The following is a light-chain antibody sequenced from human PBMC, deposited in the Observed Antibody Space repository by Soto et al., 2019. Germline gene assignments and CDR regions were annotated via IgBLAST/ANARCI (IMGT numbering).Light chain of an antibody. V-gene: IGLV2-14*01. Sequence: QSALTQPASVSGSPGQSITISCTGTNSDVGYSNYVSWYLQHPGKAPKLMIYEVSTRPSGVSNRFSGSKSGNTASLTISGLQTDDEAYYYCSSYTGSSTYMLFGGGTKLTVL. J-gene: IGLJ2*01. CDR2: EVS. CDR3: SSYTGSSTYML. CDR1: NSDVGYSNY.